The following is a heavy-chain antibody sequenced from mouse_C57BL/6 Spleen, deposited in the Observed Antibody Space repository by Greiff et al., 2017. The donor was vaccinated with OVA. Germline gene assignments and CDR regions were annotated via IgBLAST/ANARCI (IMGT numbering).Heavy chain of an antibody. CDR1: GYTFTSYW. V-gene: IGHV1-52*01. J-gene: IGHJ4*01. Sequence: QVQLQQPGAELVRPGSSVKLSCKASGYTFTSYWMHWVKQRPIQGLEWIGNIDPSDSETHYNQKFKDKATLTVDKSSSTAYMQLSSLTSEDSAVYYCARFITTVHAMDYWGQGTSVTVSS. CDR2: IDPSDSET. CDR3: ARFITTVHAMDY. D-gene: IGHD1-1*01.